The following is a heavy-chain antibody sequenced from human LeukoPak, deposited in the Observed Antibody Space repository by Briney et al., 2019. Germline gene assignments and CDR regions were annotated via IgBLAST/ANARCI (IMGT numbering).Heavy chain of an antibody. CDR2: MSGSGGST. CDR1: GFTFNPYS. Sequence: GGSLRLSCAASGFTFNPYSMNWVRQAPGKGLEWVSGMSGSGGSTYYVDSVKGRFTISRDSSKKSLYLQMNSLRVEDTAVYYCAKVGSSSGWYGGFDNWGQGTLVTVSS. CDR3: AKVGSSSGWYGGFDN. D-gene: IGHD6-19*01. J-gene: IGHJ4*02. V-gene: IGHV3-23*01.